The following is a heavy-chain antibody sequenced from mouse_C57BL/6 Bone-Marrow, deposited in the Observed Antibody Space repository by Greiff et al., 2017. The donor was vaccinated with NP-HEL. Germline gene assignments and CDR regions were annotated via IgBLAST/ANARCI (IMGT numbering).Heavy chain of an antibody. CDR3: ARKEDYGNYGNYAMDY. J-gene: IGHJ4*01. CDR1: GYTFTSYW. CDR2: IDPNSGGT. V-gene: IGHV1-72*01. Sequence: QVQLKQPGAELVKPGASVKLSCKASGYTFTSYWMHWVKQRPGRGLEWIGRIDPNSGGTKYNEKFKSKATLTVDKPSSTAYMQLSSLTSEDSAVYYCARKEDYGNYGNYAMDYWGQGTSVTVSS. D-gene: IGHD2-1*01.